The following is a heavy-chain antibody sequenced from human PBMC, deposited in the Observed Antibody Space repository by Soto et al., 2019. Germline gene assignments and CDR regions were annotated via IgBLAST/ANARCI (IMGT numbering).Heavy chain of an antibody. CDR3: ARHFEEHLGYRAFDL. CDR1: GYSFTTYW. V-gene: IGHV5-10-1*01. D-gene: IGHD3-16*02. CDR2: IDPTDSYT. Sequence: GESLKISCQASGYSFTTYWISWVRQMPGKGLECMGRIDPTDSYTDYGPSFEGHVTMSVDRSINTAYLEWSSLKASDSAMYYSARHFEEHLGYRAFDLWGEGRMVTGSS. J-gene: IGHJ3*01.